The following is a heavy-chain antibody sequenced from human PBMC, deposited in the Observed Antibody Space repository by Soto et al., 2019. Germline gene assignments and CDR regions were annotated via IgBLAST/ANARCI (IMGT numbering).Heavy chain of an antibody. J-gene: IGHJ5*02. CDR1: GFSLSTGGVG. V-gene: IGHV2-26*04. CDR3: ASTYSTSWYWFDP. CDR2: IFSNDEK. D-gene: IGHD6-13*01. Sequence: SGPTLVNPTQTLTLTCTSSGFSLSTGGVGVGWIRQPPGKALEWLAHIFSNDEKSYSTSLKSRLTISKDTSKSQVVLTMTNMDPVDTATYYCASTYSTSWYWFDPWGQGTLVTVSS.